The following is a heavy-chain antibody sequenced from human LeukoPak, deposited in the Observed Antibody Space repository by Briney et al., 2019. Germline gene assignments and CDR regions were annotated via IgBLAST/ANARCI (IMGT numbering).Heavy chain of an antibody. CDR1: GGTFSSYA. CDR3: ARDAAYCGGDCYSRGQFDY. D-gene: IGHD2-21*02. J-gene: IGHJ4*02. CDR2: IIPIFGTA. V-gene: IGHV1-69*13. Sequence: SVKVSCKASGGTFSSYAISWVRQAPGQGLEWMGGIIPIFGTANYAQKFQGRVTITADESTSTAYMELSSLRSEDTAVYYCARDAAYCGGDCYSRGQFDYWGLGTLVTVSS.